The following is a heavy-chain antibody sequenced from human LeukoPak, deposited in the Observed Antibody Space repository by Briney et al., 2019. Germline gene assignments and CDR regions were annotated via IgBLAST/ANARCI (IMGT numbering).Heavy chain of an antibody. V-gene: IGHV1-2*02. CDR3: AKDHTIRGFDY. CDR2: INPNSGGT. J-gene: IGHJ4*02. Sequence: GASVKVSCKASGYTFTSYYLHWVRQAPGQGLEWMGWINPNSGGTNYAQKFQGRVTMTRDRSISTAYMELSRLRSDDTAVYYCAKDHTIRGFDYWGQGTLVTVSS. D-gene: IGHD3-10*01. CDR1: GYTFTSYY.